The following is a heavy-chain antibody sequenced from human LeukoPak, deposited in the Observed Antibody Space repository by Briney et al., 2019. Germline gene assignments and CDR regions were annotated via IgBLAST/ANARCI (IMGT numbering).Heavy chain of an antibody. CDR1: GYNFSEFC. J-gene: IGHJ4*02. V-gene: IGHV1-24*01. CDR3: VTDLDDSADY. Sequence: GASVKVSCTVSGYNFSEFCIHWVRQAPGKGLEWMGGFDPEADETIYAPSFQGRLTLTEDRVTDTAYMELICLRSDDTAVYYCVTDLDDSADYWGQGTLVTVST. CDR2: FDPEADET. D-gene: IGHD1-1*01.